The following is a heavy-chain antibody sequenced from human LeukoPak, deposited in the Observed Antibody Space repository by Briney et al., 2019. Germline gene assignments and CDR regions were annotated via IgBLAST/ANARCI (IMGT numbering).Heavy chain of an antibody. CDR3: AREAAYFGSGSYIDY. D-gene: IGHD3-10*01. CDR2: ISWNSGSI. J-gene: IGHJ4*02. CDR1: GFTFDDYA. Sequence: GGSLRLSCAASGFTFDDYAMHWVRQAPGKGLEWVSGISWNSGSIGYADSVKGRFTISRDNSKNTLYLQMNSLGAEDTAVYYCAREAAYFGSGSYIDYWGQGTLVTVSA. V-gene: IGHV3-9*01.